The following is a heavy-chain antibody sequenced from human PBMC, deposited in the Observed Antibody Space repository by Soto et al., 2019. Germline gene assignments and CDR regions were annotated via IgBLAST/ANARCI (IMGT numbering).Heavy chain of an antibody. J-gene: IGHJ4*02. CDR3: AHRSRAYGSSWAIFDY. CDR2: IYWDDDK. V-gene: IGHV2-5*02. Sequence: SGPTLLNPTPTLTLTCTFSGFSVSTRGVSVGWIRQSPGKALEWLALIYWDDDKRYSPSLKSRLTITKDTSKNQVVLTMTNMEPVDTAAYYCAHRSRAYGSSWAIFDYWGQGSLVTVS. CDR1: GFSVSTRGVS. D-gene: IGHD6-13*01.